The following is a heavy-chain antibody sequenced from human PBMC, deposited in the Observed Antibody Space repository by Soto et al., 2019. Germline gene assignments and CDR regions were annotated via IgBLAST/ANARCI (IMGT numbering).Heavy chain of an antibody. D-gene: IGHD2-21*01. V-gene: IGHV3-53*04. J-gene: IGHJ6*02. Sequence: QLVESGGGLVQPGGSLRLSCAASGLTVSSNYMTWVRLRPGKGLEWVSVIHSGGDTYYANSVKGRFTISRHDSGKTVFLQMNGLRPVDTAVYYCTRDGPSYYSFRMDAWGQGATLSVCS. CDR3: TRDGPSYYSFRMDA. CDR2: IHSGGDT. CDR1: GLTVSSNY.